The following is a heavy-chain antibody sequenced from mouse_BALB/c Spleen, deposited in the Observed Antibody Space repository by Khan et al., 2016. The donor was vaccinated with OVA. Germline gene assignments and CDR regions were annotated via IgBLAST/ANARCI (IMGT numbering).Heavy chain of an antibody. J-gene: IGHJ2*01. Sequence: EVQLQESGPGLVKPSQSLSLTCTVTGYSITSDYAWNWIRQFPGNKLEWMGYISYSGYTAYNPSFKSRISITPDTSKNQFFLQLNSVTTEDTATYYCASMTLYYYGSTFEGYYFDYWGQGTTLTVSS. D-gene: IGHD1-1*01. V-gene: IGHV3-2*02. CDR2: ISYSGYT. CDR1: GYSITSDYA. CDR3: ASMTLYYYGSTFEGYYFDY.